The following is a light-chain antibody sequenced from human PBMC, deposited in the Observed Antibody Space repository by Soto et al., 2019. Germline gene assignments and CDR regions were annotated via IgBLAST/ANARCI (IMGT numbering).Light chain of an antibody. CDR2: ATS. J-gene: IGKJ3*01. CDR3: QQSYSTSIT. CDR1: QSINGN. Sequence: EIVMTQSPATLSVSPGERATLSCRASQSINGNLAWYQRKPGQAPRLLMYATSVRATGIPARFSGSGSGTEYTLTISSLQSEDFATYYCQQSYSTSITFGPGTKVDIK. V-gene: IGKV3-15*01.